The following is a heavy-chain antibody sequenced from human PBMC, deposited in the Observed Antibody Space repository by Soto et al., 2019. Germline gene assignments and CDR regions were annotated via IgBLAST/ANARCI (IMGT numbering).Heavy chain of an antibody. CDR2: IYSGGST. J-gene: IGHJ3*02. D-gene: IGHD6-13*01. Sequence: GGSLRLSCAASGFTVSSNYISWVRQPPGKGLEWVAGIYSGGSTYYADSVKGRFTISRDNFKHTLYLQMNSRRAEDTALYYCARSSGDSTSWYPDACDIWGQGTMVTVSS. CDR3: ARSSGDSTSWYPDACDI. V-gene: IGHV3-53*01. CDR1: GFTVSSNY.